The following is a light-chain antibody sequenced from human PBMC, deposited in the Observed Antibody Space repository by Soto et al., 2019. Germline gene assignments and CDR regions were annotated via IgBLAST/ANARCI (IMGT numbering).Light chain of an antibody. Sequence: QSALTQPASVSGSPGQSITISCTGTSSDVGGYNYVSWYQQHPGKAPKLMIYDVSNRPSGVSNRFSGSKSGNTASLTFSGLQAEDEADYCCSSYTSSSTVFGGGTKLTVL. V-gene: IGLV2-14*01. CDR2: DVS. CDR1: SSDVGGYNY. CDR3: SSYTSSSTV. J-gene: IGLJ2*01.